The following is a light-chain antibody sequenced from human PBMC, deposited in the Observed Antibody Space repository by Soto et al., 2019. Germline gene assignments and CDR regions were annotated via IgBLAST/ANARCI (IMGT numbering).Light chain of an antibody. CDR2: AES. Sequence: AIQMIQSPSSLSSSVGDRVTITCRASQGSSNDLGWNQQKPGKATNLLIYAESSLQSGVPSRFSGSGSGTDFTLTISSLQPEDFATYYCLQDYNYPRTFGQGTQGEIK. J-gene: IGKJ1*01. CDR1: QGSSND. V-gene: IGKV1-6*01. CDR3: LQDYNYPRT.